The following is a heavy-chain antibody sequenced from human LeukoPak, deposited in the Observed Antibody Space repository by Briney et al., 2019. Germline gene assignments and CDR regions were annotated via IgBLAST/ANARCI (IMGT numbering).Heavy chain of an antibody. D-gene: IGHD3-10*01. J-gene: IGHJ4*02. CDR2: LSGSGGST. Sequence: GGSLRLSCAASGFTFSSYAMSWVRQAPGKGLEWVSALSGSGGSTYYADSVKGRFTISRDNSKNTLYLQMGSLRAEDMAVYYCARTYYYGSGSPDYWGQGTLVTVSS. V-gene: IGHV3-23*01. CDR1: GFTFSSYA. CDR3: ARTYYYGSGSPDY.